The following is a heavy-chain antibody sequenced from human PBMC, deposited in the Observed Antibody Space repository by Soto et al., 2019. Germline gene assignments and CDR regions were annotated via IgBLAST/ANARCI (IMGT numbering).Heavy chain of an antibody. D-gene: IGHD1-1*01. CDR3: ARIQLDTIMALDY. V-gene: IGHV3-33*01. CDR2: IWSDGNNY. CDR1: GFNFNTYG. J-gene: IGHJ4*02. Sequence: QVQLVESGGGVVQPGRSLRLSCAASGFNFNTYGFHWVRQAPGKGLEWVAVIWSDGNNYYYTDSVKGRFTISRDSSKNSLYLQMNSLRVEDTAVYYCARIQLDTIMALDYWGQGNLVTVSS.